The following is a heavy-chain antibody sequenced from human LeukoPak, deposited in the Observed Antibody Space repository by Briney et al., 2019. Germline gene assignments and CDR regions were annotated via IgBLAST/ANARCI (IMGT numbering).Heavy chain of an antibody. V-gene: IGHV3-23*01. CDR1: GFTFSSYG. CDR3: AKLGTTMVRGVIAY. Sequence: GGTPRLSCAASGFTFSSYGMSWVRQAPGKGLEWVSAISGSGGSTYYADSVKGRFTISRDNSKNTLYLQMNSLRAEDTAVYYCAKLGTTMVRGVIAYWGQGTLVTVSS. CDR2: ISGSGGST. D-gene: IGHD3-10*01. J-gene: IGHJ4*02.